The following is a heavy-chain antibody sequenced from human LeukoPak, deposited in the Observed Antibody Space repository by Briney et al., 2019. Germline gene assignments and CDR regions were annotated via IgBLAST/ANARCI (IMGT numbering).Heavy chain of an antibody. Sequence: SQTPSLTCAISGDSVSSNSAAWNWIRQSPSRGLEWLGRAYYGSKWYTNYAVSVRSKITINPDTSTNQFSLQLNSVTPEDTAVYYCARDHMGDIVLDYWGQGTLVIVSS. CDR2: AYYGSKWYT. V-gene: IGHV6-1*01. D-gene: IGHD5-12*01. J-gene: IGHJ4*02. CDR3: ARDHMGDIVLDY. CDR1: GDSVSSNSAA.